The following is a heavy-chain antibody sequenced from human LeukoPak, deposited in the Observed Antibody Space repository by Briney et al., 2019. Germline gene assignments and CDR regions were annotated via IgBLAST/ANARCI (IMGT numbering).Heavy chain of an antibody. CDR3: ARENGLWFGDGWFDP. D-gene: IGHD3-10*01. J-gene: IGHJ5*02. Sequence: SETLSLTCTVSSGSISTSNYYWGWVRQPPGKALEWIGNIFYSGSTYYSPSLKSRVTISLDTSKNQFSLKLSSVTAADTAVYYCARENGLWFGDGWFDPWGQGTLVTVSS. CDR1: SGSISTSNYY. V-gene: IGHV4-39*07. CDR2: IFYSGST.